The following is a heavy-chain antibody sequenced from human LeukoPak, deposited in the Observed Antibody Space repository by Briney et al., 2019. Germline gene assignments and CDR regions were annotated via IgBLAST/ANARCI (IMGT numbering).Heavy chain of an antibody. CDR1: GFTFSSYW. V-gene: IGHV3-7*01. CDR3: ARDSFPSRRDANRAWFDP. J-gene: IGHJ5*02. CDR2: IKQDGSEK. Sequence: PGGSLRLSCAASGFTFSSYWMSWVRQAPGKGLEWVANIKQDGSEKYYVDSVKGRFTISRDNAKNSLFLQMNSLRAEDTAVYYCARDSFPSRRDANRAWFDPWGQGTLVTVSS. D-gene: IGHD5-24*01.